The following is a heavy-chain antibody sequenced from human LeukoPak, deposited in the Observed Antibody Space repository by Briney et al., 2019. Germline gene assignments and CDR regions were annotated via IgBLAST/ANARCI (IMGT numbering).Heavy chain of an antibody. CDR2: ISSSSSYI. Sequence: GSLRLSCAASGFTFSSDSMNCVRQAPGKGLEWVSSISSSSSYIYYADSVKGRFTISRDNAKNSLYLQMNSLRAEDTAVYYCARRYYYDSSGYSDAFDIWGQGTMVTVSS. V-gene: IGHV3-21*01. D-gene: IGHD3-22*01. CDR1: GFTFSSDS. J-gene: IGHJ3*02. CDR3: ARRYYYDSSGYSDAFDI.